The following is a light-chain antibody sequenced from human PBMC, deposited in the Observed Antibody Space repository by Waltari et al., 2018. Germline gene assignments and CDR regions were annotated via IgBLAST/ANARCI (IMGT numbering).Light chain of an antibody. V-gene: IGLV3-25*03. J-gene: IGLJ1*01. CDR2: KDS. CDR3: QSADSSGYV. Sequence: SYELTQPPSVSVSPGQTARITCPGDALPKQYAYWYQQKPGQAPVLVIYKDSERPSGIPGRFSGSSSGKTVTLTISGVQAEDEADYYCQSADSSGYVFGTGTKVTVL. CDR1: ALPKQY.